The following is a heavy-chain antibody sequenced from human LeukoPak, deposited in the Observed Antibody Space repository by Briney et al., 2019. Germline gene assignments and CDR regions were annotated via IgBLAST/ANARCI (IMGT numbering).Heavy chain of an antibody. V-gene: IGHV4-34*01. CDR1: GGSFSGYY. Sequence: SETLSLTCAVYGGSFSGYYWSWIRQPPGKGLEWIGEINHSGSTNYNPSLKSRVTISVDTSKNQFSLKLSSVTAADTAVYYCVRGVVAAYYFDYWGQGTLVTVSS. J-gene: IGHJ4*02. D-gene: IGHD2-15*01. CDR3: VRGVVAAYYFDY. CDR2: INHSGST.